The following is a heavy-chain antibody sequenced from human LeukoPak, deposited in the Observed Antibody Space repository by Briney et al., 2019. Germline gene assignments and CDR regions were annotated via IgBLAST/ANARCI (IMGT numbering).Heavy chain of an antibody. D-gene: IGHD2-15*01. CDR3: ARGEYEGVGDY. V-gene: IGHV1-18*04. J-gene: IGHJ4*02. CDR1: GYTFTGYY. CDR2: ISPYNGNT. Sequence: ASVKVSCKASGYTFTGYYMHWVRQAPGQGLEWMGWISPYNGNTNYAQKLQGRVTLTTDISTSTAYMEVRSLRSDDTAVYYCARGEYEGVGDYWGQGTLVTVSS.